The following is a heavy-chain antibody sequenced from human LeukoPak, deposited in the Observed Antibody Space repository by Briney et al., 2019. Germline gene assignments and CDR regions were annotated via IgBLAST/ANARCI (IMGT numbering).Heavy chain of an antibody. Sequence: PGGSLRLSCAASGFTFSSYAMHWVRQAPGKGLEWVAVISYDGSNKYYADSVKGRFTISRDNSKNTLYLQMNSLRAEDTAVYYCAREVLNYYDSSGYPSAYQHWGQGTLVTVSS. J-gene: IGHJ1*01. CDR3: AREVLNYYDSSGYPSAYQH. CDR2: ISYDGSNK. V-gene: IGHV3-30-3*01. D-gene: IGHD3-22*01. CDR1: GFTFSSYA.